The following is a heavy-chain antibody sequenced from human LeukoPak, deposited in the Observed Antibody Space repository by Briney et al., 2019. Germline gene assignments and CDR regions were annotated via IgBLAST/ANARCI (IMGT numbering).Heavy chain of an antibody. J-gene: IGHJ4*02. CDR1: GYTFTSYY. D-gene: IGHD3-22*01. CDR2: INPSGGST. Sequence: ASVKVSSKASGYTFTSYYMHWVRQAPGQGLEWMGIINPSGGSTSYAQKFQGRVTMTRDTSTSTVYMELSSLRSEDTAVYYCAREGSGYYDSSGSDYWGQGTLVTVSS. CDR3: AREGSGYYDSSGSDY. V-gene: IGHV1-46*01.